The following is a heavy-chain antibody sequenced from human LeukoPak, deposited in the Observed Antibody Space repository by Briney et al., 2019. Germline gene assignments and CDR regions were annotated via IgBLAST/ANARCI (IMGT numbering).Heavy chain of an antibody. D-gene: IGHD3-10*01. CDR1: GGSISSSSYY. V-gene: IGHV4-39*01. CDR2: IYYSGST. CDR3: ARHRGFGESIYGMDV. J-gene: IGHJ6*02. Sequence: PSETLSLTCTVSGGSISSSSYYWGWIRQPPGKGLEWIGSIYYSGSTYYNPSLKSRVTISVDSSKNPFSLKLSSVTAANTAVYYCARHRGFGESIYGMDVWGQGTTVTVSS.